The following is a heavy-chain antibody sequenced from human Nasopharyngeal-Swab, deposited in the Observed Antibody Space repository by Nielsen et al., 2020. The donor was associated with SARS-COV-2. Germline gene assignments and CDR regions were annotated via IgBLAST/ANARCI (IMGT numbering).Heavy chain of an antibody. Sequence: GGSLRPSCVASGFNFHTYALHWVRQAPGKGLEWVAIISYDGSNQFYADSVKGRFTVSRDNSKNTLYLQMSSLTREDTAIYYCARGKDGVYYYYGMDVWGQGTTVTVSS. V-gene: IGHV3-30*04. D-gene: IGHD4-17*01. CDR2: ISYDGSNQ. CDR1: GFNFHTYA. CDR3: ARGKDGVYYYYGMDV. J-gene: IGHJ6*02.